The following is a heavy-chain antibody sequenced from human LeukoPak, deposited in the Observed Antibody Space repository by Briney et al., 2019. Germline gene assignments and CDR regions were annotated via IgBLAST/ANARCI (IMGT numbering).Heavy chain of an antibody. CDR2: ISGTGHST. Sequence: GGSLRLSCAASGFTFSSNAMSWVRQAPGKGLEWVSAISGTGHSTYYADPVKGRFTISRDNSKNTLDLHMNSLRAEDTAVYYCAKDLRVAVGRGYFDYWGQGTLVTVSS. J-gene: IGHJ4*02. CDR1: GFTFSSNA. CDR3: AKDLRVAVGRGYFDY. D-gene: IGHD6-19*01. V-gene: IGHV3-23*01.